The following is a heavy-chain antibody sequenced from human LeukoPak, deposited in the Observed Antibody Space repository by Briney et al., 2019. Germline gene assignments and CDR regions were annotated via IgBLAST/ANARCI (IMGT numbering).Heavy chain of an antibody. Sequence: GGSLRLSCAASEFTFSSYNMNWVRQAPGKGLEWVSSISSSSDYIYYADSVKGRFTISRDNAKNSLYLQMKSLRAEDTAVYYCARAQLAWDAANWGQGTLVTVSS. D-gene: IGHD6-13*01. CDR3: ARAQLAWDAAN. CDR2: ISSSSDYI. J-gene: IGHJ4*02. CDR1: EFTFSSYN. V-gene: IGHV3-21*01.